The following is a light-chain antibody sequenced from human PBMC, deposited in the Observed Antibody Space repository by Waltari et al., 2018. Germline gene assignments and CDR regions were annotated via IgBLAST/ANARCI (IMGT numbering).Light chain of an antibody. CDR2: ESS. J-gene: IGKJ5*01. CDR3: QQYNSFPLT. CDR1: QSISNW. V-gene: IGKV1-5*02. Sequence: DIQMTQSPATLSASVGDRVTIICRASQSISNWLAWYQQKPGKSPNLLIYESSTLESGVPSRFSGSGSGTEFTLTISGLQSDDFATYYCQQYNSFPLTFGPGTRLEIK.